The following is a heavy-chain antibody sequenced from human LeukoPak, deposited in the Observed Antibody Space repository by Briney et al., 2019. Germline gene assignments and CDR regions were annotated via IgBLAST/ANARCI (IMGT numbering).Heavy chain of an antibody. D-gene: IGHD2-2*01. J-gene: IGHJ3*02. CDR2: IYHSGST. Sequence: PSETLSLTCAVSGGSISSGGYSWSWIRQPPGKGLEWIGYIYHSGSTYYNPSLKSRVTISVDRSKNQSSLKLSSVTAADTAVYYCATTDLGYCSSTSCLDAFDIWGQGTMVTVSS. CDR1: GGSISSGGYS. CDR3: ATTDLGYCSSTSCLDAFDI. V-gene: IGHV4-30-2*01.